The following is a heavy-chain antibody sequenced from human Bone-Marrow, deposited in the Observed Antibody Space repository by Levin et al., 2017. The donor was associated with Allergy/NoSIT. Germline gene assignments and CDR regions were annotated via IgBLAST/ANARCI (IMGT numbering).Heavy chain of an antibody. J-gene: IGHJ4*02. CDR3: ARHGRDSTTIVGGYGY. V-gene: IGHV3-21*06. D-gene: IGHD3-22*01. CDR1: GFTFSNYN. CDR2: ISRYSINI. Sequence: PGGSLRLSCVASGFTFSNYNMNWVRQAPGKGLEWVASISRYSINIYYADSVKGRFTVSRDNAKNSLYLQMNSLRVEDTAIYYCARHGRDSTTIVGGYGYWGQGTLVTVSS.